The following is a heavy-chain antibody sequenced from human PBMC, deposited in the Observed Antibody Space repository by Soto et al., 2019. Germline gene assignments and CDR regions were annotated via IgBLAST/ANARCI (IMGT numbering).Heavy chain of an antibody. CDR1: GFSFSGYG. J-gene: IGHJ4*02. CDR2: ISSSGSLI. Sequence: SLRLSCAASGFSFSGYGMNWVRQAPGKGLEWVSCISSSGSLIYYADSLKGRFTISRDNAKNSLYLQMNSLRADDTAVYYRATSVTKVDYWGQGTLVTVSS. V-gene: IGHV3-48*03. CDR3: ATSVTKVDY. D-gene: IGHD2-2*01.